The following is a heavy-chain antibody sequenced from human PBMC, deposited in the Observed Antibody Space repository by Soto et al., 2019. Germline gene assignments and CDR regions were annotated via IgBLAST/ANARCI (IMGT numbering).Heavy chain of an antibody. CDR3: AKAPSRVATSPDSSSYYYYYMDV. CDR1: GFTFDDYA. D-gene: IGHD5-12*01. Sequence: DVQLVESGGGLVQPGRSLRLSCAASGFTFDDYAMHWVRQAPGKGLEWVSGISWNSGSIGYADSVKGRFTISRDNAKNSLYLQMNSLRAEDTALYYCAKAPSRVATSPDSSSYYYYYMDVWGKGTTVTVSS. CDR2: ISWNSGSI. J-gene: IGHJ6*03. V-gene: IGHV3-9*01.